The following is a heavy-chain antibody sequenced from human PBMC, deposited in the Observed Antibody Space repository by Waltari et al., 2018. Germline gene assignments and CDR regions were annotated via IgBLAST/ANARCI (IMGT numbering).Heavy chain of an antibody. V-gene: IGHV4-59*01. CDR2: IYYSGST. CDR1: GGSISSYY. J-gene: IGHJ5*02. Sequence: QVQLQESGPGLVKPSETLSLTCTVSGGSISSYYWSWIRQPPGKGLEWIGYIYYSGSTHYNPSLKSRVTISVDTSKNQFSLKLSSVTAADTAVYYCARDSLSAFDPWGQGTLVTVSS. CDR3: ARDSLSAFDP.